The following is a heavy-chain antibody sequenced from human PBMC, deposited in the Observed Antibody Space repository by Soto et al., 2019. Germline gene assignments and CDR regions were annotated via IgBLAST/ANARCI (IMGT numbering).Heavy chain of an antibody. CDR1: GISFADAW. D-gene: IGHD3-3*01. V-gene: IGHV3-15*01. CDR3: STDSRFLEWSSYYYGMDV. J-gene: IGHJ6*02. Sequence: GGSLRLSCAASGISFADAWMSWVRQVPGRGLEWVGRIKSKIHGGTTDYAAPVKGRFTISRDDSRNTLYLQINSLKTEDTAAYYCSTDSRFLEWSSYYYGMDVWGPGTTVTVSS. CDR2: IKSKIHGGTT.